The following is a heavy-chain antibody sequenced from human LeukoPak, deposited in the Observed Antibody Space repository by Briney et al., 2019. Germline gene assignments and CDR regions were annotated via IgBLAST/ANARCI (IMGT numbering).Heavy chain of an antibody. CDR2: IYSSGST. V-gene: IGHV4-39*01. J-gene: IGHJ3*01. CDR1: GGSISSSSYY. D-gene: IGHD5-18*01. CDR3: GKHQGVTGGMQLWSDVFDF. Sequence: ASETLSLTCTVSGGSISSSSYYWGWIRQPPGRGLEWIGSIYSSGSTYYNPSLMSRVTISVDTSKNQFSLKLSSVTAADTAVYYWGKHQGVTGGMQLWSDVFDFWAKGKRVTVSS.